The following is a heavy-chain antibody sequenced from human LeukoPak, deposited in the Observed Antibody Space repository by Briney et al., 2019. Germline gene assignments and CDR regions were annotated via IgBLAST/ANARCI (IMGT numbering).Heavy chain of an antibody. CDR1: GGSISSGGYY. V-gene: IGHV4-61*08. Sequence: SETLSLTCTVSGGSISSGGYYWSWIRQPPGKGLEWIGYIYYSGSTNYNPSLKSRVTISVDTSKNQFSLKLSSVTAADTAVYYCATSGRGGYLDFDYWGQGTLVTVSS. D-gene: IGHD3-22*01. CDR3: ATSGRGGYLDFDY. CDR2: IYYSGST. J-gene: IGHJ4*02.